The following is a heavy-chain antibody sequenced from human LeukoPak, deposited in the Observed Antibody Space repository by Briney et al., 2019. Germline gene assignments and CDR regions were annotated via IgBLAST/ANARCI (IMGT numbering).Heavy chain of an antibody. CDR2: ISAYNGNT. J-gene: IGHJ4*02. Sequence: ASVKVSCKASGYTFTSYGISWVRQAPGQGLEWMGWISAYNGNTNYAQKLQGRVTMTTDTSTSTAYMELGSLRSDDTAVYYCARDGEHSSGWPLFDYWGQGTLVTVSS. CDR3: ARDGEHSSGWPLFDY. CDR1: GYTFTSYG. D-gene: IGHD6-19*01. V-gene: IGHV1-18*04.